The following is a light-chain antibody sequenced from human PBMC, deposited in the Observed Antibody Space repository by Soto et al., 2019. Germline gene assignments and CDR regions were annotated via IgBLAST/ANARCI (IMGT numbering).Light chain of an antibody. Sequence: DIRMTQSPSTLAGSVGDRVTITCRASHTISSWLAWYQQKPGKAPKLLIYKASTLKSGVPSRFSGSGSGTEFTLTISSLQPEDFATYFCQQYDSLPPTFGGGTKVDI. CDR1: HTISSW. V-gene: IGKV1-5*03. CDR2: KAS. CDR3: QQYDSLPPT. J-gene: IGKJ4*01.